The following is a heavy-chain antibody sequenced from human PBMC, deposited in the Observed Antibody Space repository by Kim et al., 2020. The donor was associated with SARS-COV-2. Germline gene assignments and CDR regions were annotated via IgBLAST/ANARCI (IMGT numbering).Heavy chain of an antibody. CDR1: GYSFTSYW. D-gene: IGHD5-18*01. CDR2: IYPGDSDT. Sequence: GGSLRLSCKGSGYSFTSYWIGWVRQMPGKGLEWMGIIYPGDSDTRYSPSFQGQVTISADKSISTAYLQWSSLKASDTAMYYCARWWGNSYGPGWYFDLWGRGTLVTVSS. J-gene: IGHJ2*01. V-gene: IGHV5-51*01. CDR3: ARWWGNSYGPGWYFDL.